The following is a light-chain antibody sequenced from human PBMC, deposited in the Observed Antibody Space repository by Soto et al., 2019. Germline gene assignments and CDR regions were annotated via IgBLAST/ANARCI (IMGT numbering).Light chain of an antibody. J-gene: IGKJ1*01. CDR2: KAS. V-gene: IGKV1-5*03. Sequence: DIQMTQSPSTLSASVGDRVTITCRASQSISSWLGWYQQKPGKAPKLLIFKASSLESGVPSRFSGSGSGTDFTLTISSLQPDDFATYYCQEYNSYWTCGQGTKVDIK. CDR3: QEYNSYWT. CDR1: QSISSW.